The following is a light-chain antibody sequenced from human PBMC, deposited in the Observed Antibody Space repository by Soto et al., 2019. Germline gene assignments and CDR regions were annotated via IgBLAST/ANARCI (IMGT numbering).Light chain of an antibody. CDR3: QQNGDLPLT. Sequence: DIQMTQSPSSLSASVGDRVTITCQASQDISKFLNWYQLKPGKAPRLLIFDASSVETGVPSRFRGSGSGTHFTFPIGSPQAEDLAKYYRQQNGDLPLTFGGGATVEI. V-gene: IGKV1-33*01. CDR2: DAS. J-gene: IGKJ4*01. CDR1: QDISKF.